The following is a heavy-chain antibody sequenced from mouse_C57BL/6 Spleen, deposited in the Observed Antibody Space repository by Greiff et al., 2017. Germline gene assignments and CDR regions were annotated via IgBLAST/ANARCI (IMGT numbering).Heavy chain of an antibody. CDR2: INPSSGYT. V-gene: IGHV1-4*01. D-gene: IGHD1-3*01. Sequence: QVQLQQSGAELARPGASVKMSCKASGYTFTSYTMHWVKQRPGQGLEWIGYINPSSGYTKYNQKFKDKATLTADKSSSTAYMQLSSLTAEDSAVYYCALKSSFDYWGQGTTLTVSS. CDR1: GYTFTSYT. J-gene: IGHJ2*01. CDR3: ALKSSFDY.